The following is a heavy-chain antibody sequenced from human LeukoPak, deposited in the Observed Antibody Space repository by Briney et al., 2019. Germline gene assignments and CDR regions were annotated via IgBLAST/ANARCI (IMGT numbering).Heavy chain of an antibody. V-gene: IGHV1-46*01. J-gene: IGHJ3*02. D-gene: IGHD2-15*01. Sequence: ASVKVSCKASGYTFTSYYMHWVRQAPGQGLEWMGIINPSGGSTSYAQKFQGRVTMTRDMSTSTVYMELSSLRSEDTAVYYCARAVVVAATLSAFDIWGQGTMVTVSS. CDR3: ARAVVVAATLSAFDI. CDR2: INPSGGST. CDR1: GYTFTSYY.